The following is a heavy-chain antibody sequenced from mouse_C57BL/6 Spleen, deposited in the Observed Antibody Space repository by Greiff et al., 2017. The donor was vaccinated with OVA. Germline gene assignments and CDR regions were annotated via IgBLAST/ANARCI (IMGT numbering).Heavy chain of an antibody. J-gene: IGHJ1*03. V-gene: IGHV1-54*01. Sequence: QVQLQQPGAALVRPGASVKVSCKASGYAFTNYLLGWVKQWPGQGLERIGVINSGRGGANYIGKLKGKATLTADKSSSTAYMQLSSLTSEDSAVYVCAKFETGKDWYFDVWGTGTTVTGAS. CDR3: AKFETGKDWYFDV. D-gene: IGHD4-1*01. CDR2: INSGRGGA. CDR1: GYAFTNYL.